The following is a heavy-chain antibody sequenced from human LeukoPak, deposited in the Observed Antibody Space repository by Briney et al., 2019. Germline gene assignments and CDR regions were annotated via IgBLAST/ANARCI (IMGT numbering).Heavy chain of an antibody. J-gene: IGHJ4*02. V-gene: IGHV1-18*01. CDR2: ISAYNGNT. CDR3: ARAPLTLWFGQNSDY. Sequence: GASVKVSCKASGYTFTSYGISCVRQAPGQGLEWMGWISAYNGNTNYAQKLQGRVTMTTGTSTSTAYMELRSLRSDDTAVYYCARAPLTLWFGQNSDYWGQGTLVTVSS. CDR1: GYTFTSYG. D-gene: IGHD3-10*01.